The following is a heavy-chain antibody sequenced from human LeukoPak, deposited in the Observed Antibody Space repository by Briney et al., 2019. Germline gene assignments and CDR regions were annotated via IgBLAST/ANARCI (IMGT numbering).Heavy chain of an antibody. CDR3: ARGNGGNSGY. V-gene: IGHV4-59*01. Sequence: SETLSLTCTVSGGSISSYYWNWIRQPPGKGLEWIGYIYYSGSTNYNPSLKSRDTISVDTSKNQFSLKLSSVTAADTAVYYCARGNGGNSGYWGQGTMVTVSS. D-gene: IGHD4-23*01. CDR1: GGSISSYY. CDR2: IYYSGST. J-gene: IGHJ4*02.